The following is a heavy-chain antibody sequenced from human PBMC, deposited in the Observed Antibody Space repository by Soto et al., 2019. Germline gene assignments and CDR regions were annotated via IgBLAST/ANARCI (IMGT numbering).Heavy chain of an antibody. CDR2: IYYSGST. CDR1: GGSISSYY. V-gene: IGHV4-59*08. D-gene: IGHD3-3*01. J-gene: IGHJ4*02. CDR3: ARHYPLITIFGVAPTYYFDY. Sequence: SETLSLTCTVSGGSISSYYWSCIRQPPGKGLEWIGYIYYSGSTNYNPSLKSRVTISVDTSKNQFSLKLSSVTAADTAVYYCARHYPLITIFGVAPTYYFDYWGQGTLVTVSS.